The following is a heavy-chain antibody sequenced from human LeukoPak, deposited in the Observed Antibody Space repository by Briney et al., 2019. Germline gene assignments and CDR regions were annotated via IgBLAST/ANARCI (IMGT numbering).Heavy chain of an antibody. D-gene: IGHD2-21*02. CDR1: GYTFTGYY. CDR2: INPNSGGT. CDR3: VRSVHIVVVTAIPDWFDP. V-gene: IGHV1-2*02. J-gene: IGHJ5*02. Sequence: ASVKVSCQASGYTFTGYYMHWVRPAPGQGLEWMGWINPNSGGTHYARQFQGGLTMPRHTPFSTAYMELNRQCADDTHVYKCVRSVHIVVVTAIPDWFDPGGQGTLVTVSS.